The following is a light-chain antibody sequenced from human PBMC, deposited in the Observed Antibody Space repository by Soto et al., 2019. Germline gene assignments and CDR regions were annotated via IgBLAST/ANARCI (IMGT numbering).Light chain of an antibody. CDR2: AAS. CDR1: QGIRDD. Sequence: AIQMTQTPSSLSASVGDRVTITCRASQGIRDDLGWYQQKPGKAPKLLLYAASSLQSGVPSRFSGSGSGTDFTLTISSLQPEDFATYYCLQDYNYPLTFGGGTKVEIK. V-gene: IGKV1-6*01. J-gene: IGKJ4*01. CDR3: LQDYNYPLT.